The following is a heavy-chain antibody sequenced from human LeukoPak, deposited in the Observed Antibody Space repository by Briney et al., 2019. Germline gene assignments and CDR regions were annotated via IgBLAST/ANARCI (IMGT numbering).Heavy chain of an antibody. D-gene: IGHD5-18*01. CDR2: MSAYNGNT. V-gene: IGHV1-18*01. CDR1: GYTFTIYG. CDR3: ARSPYDVRIQLWSYFDY. J-gene: IGHJ4*02. Sequence: ASVKVSCKASGYTFTIYGISWVRQAPGQGLEWVGWMSAYNGNTNYAQKLQGRVTMTTDTSTSTAYMELRSLRSDDAAVYYCARSPYDVRIQLWSYFDYWGQGTLVTVSS.